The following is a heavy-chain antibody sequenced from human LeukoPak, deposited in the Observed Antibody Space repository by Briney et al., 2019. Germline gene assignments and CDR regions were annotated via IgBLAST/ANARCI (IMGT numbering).Heavy chain of an antibody. D-gene: IGHD6-25*01. J-gene: IGHJ3*02. V-gene: IGHV3-21*01. Sequence: KPGGSLRLSCAASGFTFSSYSMNWVRQAPGKGLEWVSSISSSSSYIYYADSVKGRFTISRDNAKNTLYLQMSSLRAEDTAVYYCARRSAAKDAFDIWGQGTMVTVSS. CDR1: GFTFSSYS. CDR2: ISSSSSYI. CDR3: ARRSAAKDAFDI.